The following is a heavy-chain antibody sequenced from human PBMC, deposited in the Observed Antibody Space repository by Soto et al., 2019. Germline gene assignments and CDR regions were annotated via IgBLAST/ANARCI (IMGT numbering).Heavy chain of an antibody. CDR3: TTSATGDYYYYGMDV. V-gene: IGHV5-51*01. CDR1: GYRLTNYW. Sequence: GESLRISCKGSGYRLTNYWIGWVRQMPGKGLEWMGIIYPGDSDTRYSPSFQGQVTISADKSISTAYLQWSSLKASDTAMYYCTTSATGDYYYYGMDVWGQGTTVTVSS. D-gene: IGHD7-27*01. J-gene: IGHJ6*02. CDR2: IYPGDSDT.